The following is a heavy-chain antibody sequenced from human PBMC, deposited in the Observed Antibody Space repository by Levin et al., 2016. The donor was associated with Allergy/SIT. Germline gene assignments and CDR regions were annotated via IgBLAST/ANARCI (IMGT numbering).Heavy chain of an antibody. CDR2: SYYSGST. CDR3: VRWILLWFGELSAEIDY. D-gene: IGHD3-10*01. CDR1: GGSISSSSYY. V-gene: IGHV4-39*01. Sequence: GSLRLSCTVSGGSISSSSYYWGWIRQPPGKGLEWIGSSYYSGSTYYNPSLKSRVTISVDTSKNQFSLKLTSVTAADTAVYYCVRWILLWFGELSAEIDYWGQGTLVTVSS. J-gene: IGHJ4*02.